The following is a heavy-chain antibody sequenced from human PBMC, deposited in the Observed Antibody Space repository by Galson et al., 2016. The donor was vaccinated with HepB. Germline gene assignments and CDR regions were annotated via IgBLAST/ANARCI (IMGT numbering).Heavy chain of an antibody. D-gene: IGHD1-1*01. CDR2: INHDGSEK. V-gene: IGHV3-7*04. Sequence: SLKLSCEASGLTFSRFWMTWVRQAPGKGLEWVANINHDGSEKHYLDTVRGRVTISRDKAKNSLYLQMNSLRAEDTAVYFCARAYQYTLDYWGQGTLVTVSS. CDR1: GLTFSRFW. J-gene: IGHJ4*02. CDR3: ARAYQYTLDY.